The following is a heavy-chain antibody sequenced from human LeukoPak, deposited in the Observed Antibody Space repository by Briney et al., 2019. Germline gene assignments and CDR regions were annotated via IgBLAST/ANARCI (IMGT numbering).Heavy chain of an antibody. CDR2: IHHSGRT. Sequence: SETLSLTCTVSGGSISSSCYYWGWIRQPPGKGLEWIGSIHHSGRTYYNPSLKSRVTISVDTSKNQFSLKLSSVTAADTAVYYCARRIGSWGGRNRFDYWGQGTLVTVSS. J-gene: IGHJ4*02. CDR1: GGSISSSCYY. D-gene: IGHD3-16*01. CDR3: ARRIGSWGGRNRFDY. V-gene: IGHV4-39*07.